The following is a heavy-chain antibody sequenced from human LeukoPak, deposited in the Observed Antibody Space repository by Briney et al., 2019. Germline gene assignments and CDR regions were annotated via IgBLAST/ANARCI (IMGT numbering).Heavy chain of an antibody. CDR3: ARASIDYYYYYGMDV. Sequence: KTSETLSLTCTVSGGSISSYYWSWIRQPPGKGLEWIGYIYYSGSTNYNPSLKSRVTISVDTSKNQFSLKLSSVTAADTAVYYCARASIDYYYYYGMDVWGQGTTVTVSS. V-gene: IGHV4-59*08. J-gene: IGHJ6*02. CDR1: GGSISSYY. CDR2: IYYSGST.